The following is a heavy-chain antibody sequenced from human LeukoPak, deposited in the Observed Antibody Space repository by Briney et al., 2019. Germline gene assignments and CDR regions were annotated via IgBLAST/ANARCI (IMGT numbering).Heavy chain of an antibody. CDR3: ARLANYYDRSGPADWYFDL. CDR2: FQSGERP. J-gene: IGHJ2*01. Sequence: SETLSLTCSVSGGSFGSSHWSWIRQAPGKGLECIGNFQSGERPNYNPSLKSGVAISADTSKKQFFLRLTSVTAADTAVYYCARLANYYDRSGPADWYFDLWGRGTLVSVSS. V-gene: IGHV4-4*09. CDR1: GGSFGSSH. D-gene: IGHD3-22*01.